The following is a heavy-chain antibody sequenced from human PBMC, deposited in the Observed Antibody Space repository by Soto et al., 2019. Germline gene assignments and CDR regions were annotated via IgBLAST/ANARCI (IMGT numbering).Heavy chain of an antibody. J-gene: IGHJ4*02. CDR1: SGSISSYY. Sequence: SETLSLTCTVSSGSISSYYWSWIRQPPGKGLEWIGYIYYSGSTYYNPSLKRRVAISVDTSKNQFSLKLTSVTAADTAVYYCARDKITGLFDYWGQGTLVTVSS. D-gene: IGHD2-8*02. CDR3: ARDKITGLFDY. CDR2: IYYSGST. V-gene: IGHV4-59*12.